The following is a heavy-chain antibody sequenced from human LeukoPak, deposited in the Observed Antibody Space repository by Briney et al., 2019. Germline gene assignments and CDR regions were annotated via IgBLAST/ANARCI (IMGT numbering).Heavy chain of an antibody. CDR2: IWNDGSKK. CDR3: ARPGERWDNWYFDL. D-gene: IGHD7-27*01. V-gene: IGHV3-33*01. J-gene: IGHJ2*01. CDR1: GFTFSRHS. Sequence: PGGSLRLSCATSGFTFSRHSMHWVRQAPGKGLEWVAVIWNDGSKKYYADSVKGRFTISRDNSENTLYLQMNSLRAEDTAVYFCARPGERWDNWYFDLWGRGTLVTVSS.